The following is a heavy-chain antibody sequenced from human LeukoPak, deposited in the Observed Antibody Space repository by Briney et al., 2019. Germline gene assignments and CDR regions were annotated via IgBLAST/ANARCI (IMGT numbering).Heavy chain of an antibody. CDR2: ISGSGGST. D-gene: IGHD3-22*01. Sequence: PGGSLRLSCAASGFTFSSYAMSWVRQAPGKGLEWVSAISGSGGSTYYADSVKGRFTIFRDNSKNTLYLQMNSLRAEDTAVYYCAKVDYYDSSGYSDYWGQGTLVTVSS. V-gene: IGHV3-23*01. CDR1: GFTFSSYA. J-gene: IGHJ4*02. CDR3: AKVDYYDSSGYSDY.